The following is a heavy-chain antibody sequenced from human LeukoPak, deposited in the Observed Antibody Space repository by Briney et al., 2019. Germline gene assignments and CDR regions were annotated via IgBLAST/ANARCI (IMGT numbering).Heavy chain of an antibody. J-gene: IGHJ4*02. CDR3: AREGNYYHSSGIWDFDY. Sequence: GGSLRLSCAAPGFIFRNYAMPWVRKSPAKGLEWVPVVSHDESNEYYADSVKGRFTISRDNSKNTLYLQMNSLRADDTAVYYCAREGNYYHSSGIWDFDYWGQGTLVTVSS. V-gene: IGHV3-30-3*01. D-gene: IGHD3-22*01. CDR2: VSHDESNE. CDR1: GFIFRNYA.